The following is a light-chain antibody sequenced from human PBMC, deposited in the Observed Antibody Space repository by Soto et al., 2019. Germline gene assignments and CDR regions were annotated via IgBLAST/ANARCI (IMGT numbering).Light chain of an antibody. J-gene: IGLJ3*02. CDR1: TSNIGSNY. CDR3: ASWDDSLNGWV. Sequence: QSVLTQPPSASGTPGQRVTMSCSGSTSNIGSNYVYWYQQLPGTAPRLLIFRTDQRPSGVPDRFSASKSGTSASLAIRGLRSEDEADYHCASWDDSLNGWVFGGGTQLTVL. V-gene: IGLV1-47*01. CDR2: RTD.